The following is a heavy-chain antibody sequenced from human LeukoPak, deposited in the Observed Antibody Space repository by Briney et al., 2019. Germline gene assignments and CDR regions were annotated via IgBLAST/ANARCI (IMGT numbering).Heavy chain of an antibody. CDR1: GDSISSYY. Sequence: SETLSLTCTVSGDSISSYYWSWIRQPPGKALEWIGYIFTSGSAYYNPSLESRVTISLDTSKNQFSLELSYVTAADTAVYYCARRDFYYYYMDVWGKGTTVTVSS. V-gene: IGHV4-4*09. CDR2: IFTSGSA. D-gene: IGHD3-9*01. J-gene: IGHJ6*03. CDR3: ARRDFYYYYMDV.